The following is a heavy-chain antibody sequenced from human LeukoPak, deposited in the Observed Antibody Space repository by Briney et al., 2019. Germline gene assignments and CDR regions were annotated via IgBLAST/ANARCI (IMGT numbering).Heavy chain of an antibody. D-gene: IGHD3-22*01. V-gene: IGHV3-21*01. CDR2: ISTSSSYI. J-gene: IGHJ4*02. CDR3: ARDHTGSPNYDSSGPLDY. CDR1: GFTFSSYS. Sequence: GGSLRLSCAASGFTFSSYSMNWVRQAPGKGLEWVSSISTSSSYIYYADSVKGRFTISKDNAKNSLYLQMNSLRAEDTAVYYCARDHTGSPNYDSSGPLDYWGQGTLVTVSS.